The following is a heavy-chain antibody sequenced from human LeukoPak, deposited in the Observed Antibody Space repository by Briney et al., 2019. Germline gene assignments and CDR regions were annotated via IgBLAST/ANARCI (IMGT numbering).Heavy chain of an antibody. CDR2: VSGRGERT. V-gene: IGHV3-23*01. CDR1: GFSFNSYA. Sequence: GGSLRLSCAASGFSFNSYAMSWVRQAPGKGLEWVSAVSGRGERTYYADFVQGRFSISRDNSKDMVYLQMNSLRAGDTAIYYCANQPGLYDSGWSWTYHFFGVDVWGQGTTVTVSS. J-gene: IGHJ6*02. D-gene: IGHD6-19*01. CDR3: ANQPGLYDSGWSWTYHFFGVDV.